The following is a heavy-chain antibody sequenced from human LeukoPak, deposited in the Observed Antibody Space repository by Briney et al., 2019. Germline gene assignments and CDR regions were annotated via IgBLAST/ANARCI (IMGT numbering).Heavy chain of an antibody. CDR3: AIYGYCGSTGCYRYFDS. D-gene: IGHD2-2*03. V-gene: IGHV3-23*01. J-gene: IGHJ4*02. CDR1: GFTFSNYA. Sequence: GGSLRLSCAASGFTFSNYAMSWVRQAPGKGLEWVSALSGSGGSTFYRDSVKGRFTIFRDSSKNALHLQMNSLRVEDTAVYYCAIYGYCGSTGCYRYFDSWGQGTLVTVSS. CDR2: LSGSGGST.